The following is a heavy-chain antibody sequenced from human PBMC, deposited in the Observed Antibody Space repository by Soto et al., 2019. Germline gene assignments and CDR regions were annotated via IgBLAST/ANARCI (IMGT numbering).Heavy chain of an antibody. V-gene: IGHV4-59*01. Sequence: SETLSLTCTVSGGSISSYYWSWIRQPPGKGLEWIGYLYFSGITKYNPSLKSRVTISVDTSKNQFSLKLSSVTAADTAVYYCARAYSGYSNWFDPWGQGTLVTVPQ. CDR1: GGSISSYY. D-gene: IGHD3-22*01. CDR2: LYFSGIT. J-gene: IGHJ5*02. CDR3: ARAYSGYSNWFDP.